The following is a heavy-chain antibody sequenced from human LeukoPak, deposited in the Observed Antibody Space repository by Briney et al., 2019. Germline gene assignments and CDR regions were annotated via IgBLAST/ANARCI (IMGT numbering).Heavy chain of an antibody. D-gene: IGHD4-17*01. J-gene: IGHJ5*02. CDR2: ISYHGSNK. CDR3: GKYSDYGDYLDWFDP. Sequence: GGSLRLSCAASGFTFSSYGMHWVRQAPGKGLEWVAVISYHGSNKYYADSVKGRFTISRDNSKNTLYRQMNSLRAEDTAVYYCGKYSDYGDYLDWFDPWGQGTLVTVSS. V-gene: IGHV3-30*18. CDR1: GFTFSSYG.